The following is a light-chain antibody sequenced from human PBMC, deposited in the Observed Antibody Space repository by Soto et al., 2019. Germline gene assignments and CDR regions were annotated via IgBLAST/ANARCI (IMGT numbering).Light chain of an antibody. Sequence: EMVMTQSPATLSVSPGERATLSCRASQSVNTNLAWYQQKPVQAPRLLIYGASTRATGIPARFSGSGSGTEFTLTISSLQSEDFAVYYCQQYNNWPPLTFGGGTKVDI. J-gene: IGKJ4*01. V-gene: IGKV3-15*01. CDR3: QQYNNWPPLT. CDR2: GAS. CDR1: QSVNTN.